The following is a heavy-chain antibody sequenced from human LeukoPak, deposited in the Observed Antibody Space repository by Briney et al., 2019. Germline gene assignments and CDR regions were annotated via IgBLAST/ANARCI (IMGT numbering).Heavy chain of an antibody. Sequence: PSETLPLTCTVSGYSISSGYYWGWIRQPPGKGLEWIGSIYHSGSTYYNPSLKSRVTIPVDTSKNQFSLKLSSVTAADTAVYYCARHTYYYGSGSQFDYWGQGTLVTVSS. J-gene: IGHJ4*02. D-gene: IGHD3-10*01. V-gene: IGHV4-38-2*02. CDR1: GYSISSGYY. CDR3: ARHTYYYGSGSQFDY. CDR2: IYHSGST.